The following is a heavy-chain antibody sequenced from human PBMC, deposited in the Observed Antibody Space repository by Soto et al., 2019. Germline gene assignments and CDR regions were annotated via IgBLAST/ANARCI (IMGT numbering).Heavy chain of an antibody. D-gene: IGHD6-19*01. Sequence: GGSLRLSCAASGFTFSSYWMSWVRQAPGKGLEWVSDIEQDRSGKYYADSVKGRFTISRDNAKNSLYLQMNSLRAEDTALYYCAKEGGSGWFIGAFDIWGQGTMVTVSS. J-gene: IGHJ3*02. CDR3: AKEGGSGWFIGAFDI. V-gene: IGHV3-7*03. CDR2: IEQDRSGK. CDR1: GFTFSSYW.